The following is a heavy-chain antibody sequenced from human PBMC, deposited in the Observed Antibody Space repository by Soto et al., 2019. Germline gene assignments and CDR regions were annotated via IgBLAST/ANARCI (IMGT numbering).Heavy chain of an antibody. Sequence: QVLLQESGPGLVQPSGTLSLSCAVSGDSISTNYFWGWVRQPPGKGLEWVGDISHSGSVNYNPARMSRVTISIDKSKNQFSLKLNSVTAADTAVYYCARSFGWYAIDYWGQGTLVIVSS. V-gene: IGHV4-4*02. D-gene: IGHD6-19*01. J-gene: IGHJ4*02. CDR2: ISHSGSV. CDR1: GDSISTNYF. CDR3: ARSFGWYAIDY.